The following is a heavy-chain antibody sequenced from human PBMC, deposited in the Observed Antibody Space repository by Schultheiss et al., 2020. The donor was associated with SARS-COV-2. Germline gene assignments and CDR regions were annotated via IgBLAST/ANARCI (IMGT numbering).Heavy chain of an antibody. J-gene: IGHJ6*03. D-gene: IGHD4/OR15-4a*01. CDR1: GFTFRNYW. V-gene: IGHV3-74*01. CDR2: INSDGSAS. Sequence: GGSLRLSCAASGFTFRNYWMHWVRQIPGKGLVWVSRINSDGSASSYADSVQGRFTISRDNSKNTLYLQMNSLRAEDTAVYYCARALRYYYMDVWGKGTTVTVSS. CDR3: ARALRYYYMDV.